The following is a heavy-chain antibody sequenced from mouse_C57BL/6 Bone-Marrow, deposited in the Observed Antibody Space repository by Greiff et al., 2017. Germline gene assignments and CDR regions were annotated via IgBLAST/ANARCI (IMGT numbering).Heavy chain of an antibody. V-gene: IGHV1-50*01. D-gene: IGHD1-1*01. Sequence: QVQLQQPGAELVKPGASVKLSCTASGYTFTSYWMQWVKQRPGQGLEWIGEIDPSDSYTNYNQKFKGQATLTVDTSSSTAYMQLSSLTSEDSAVYYCARITTPAYWGQGTLVTVSA. CDR2: IDPSDSYT. CDR1: GYTFTSYW. J-gene: IGHJ3*01. CDR3: ARITTPAY.